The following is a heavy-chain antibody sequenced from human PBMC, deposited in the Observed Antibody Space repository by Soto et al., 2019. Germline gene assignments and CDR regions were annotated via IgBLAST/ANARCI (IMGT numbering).Heavy chain of an antibody. CDR1: GYTLXELA. Sequence: GASVKVSCKVSGYTLXELAMHWVRQAPGKGLEWMGGFDPEDGETIYAQKFQGRVTMTEDTSTDTAYMGLSSLTSEDTAVYYCATGLSTSADYWRQGTLVTVSS. D-gene: IGHD6-19*01. CDR2: FDPEDGET. CDR3: ATGLSTSADY. V-gene: IGHV1-24*01. J-gene: IGHJ4*02.